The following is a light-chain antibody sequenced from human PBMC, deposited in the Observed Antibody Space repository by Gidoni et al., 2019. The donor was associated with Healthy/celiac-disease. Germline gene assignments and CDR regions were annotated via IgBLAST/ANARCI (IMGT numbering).Light chain of an antibody. J-gene: IGLJ2*01. CDR3: AACDDSLNGVV. CDR1: SSNIGSNP. Sequence: QSVLTQPPSASGTPGQRVTISCSGSSSNIGSNPVNWYQQPPGTAPKLLIYHNNQRPSGVPDRFSGSRSGTSASLAISGLQSEDEADYYCAACDDSLNGVVFGGGTKLXV. CDR2: HNN. V-gene: IGLV1-44*01.